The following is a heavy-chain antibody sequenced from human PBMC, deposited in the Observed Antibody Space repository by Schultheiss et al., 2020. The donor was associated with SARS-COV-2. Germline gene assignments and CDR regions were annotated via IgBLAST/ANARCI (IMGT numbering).Heavy chain of an antibody. CDR2: VSWNGSRT. D-gene: IGHD6-6*01. CDR1: GFTFSSYA. J-gene: IGHJ4*02. CDR3: ARAPTQLANG. Sequence: GGSLRLSCAASGFTFSSYAMHWVRQAPGKGLEWVSGVSWNGSRTHYADSVKGRFTISRDNAKNSLYLQMNSLRAEDTAVYYCARAPTQLANGWGQGTLVTVSS. V-gene: IGHV3-19*01.